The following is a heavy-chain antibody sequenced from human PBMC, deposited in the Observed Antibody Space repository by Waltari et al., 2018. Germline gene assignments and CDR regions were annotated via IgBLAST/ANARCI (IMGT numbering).Heavy chain of an antibody. CDR3: ARCASGATHYYYYYMDV. V-gene: IGHV1-69*05. CDR1: GGTFSSYA. J-gene: IGHJ6*03. CDR2: IIPIFGTA. Sequence: QVQLVQSGAEVKKPGSSVKVSCKASGGTFSSYAISWVRQAPGQGLEWMGGIIPIFGTANYAQKFQGRVTITTDESTSTAYMELSSLRSEDTAVYYCARCASGATHYYYYYMDVWGKGTTVTVSS. D-gene: IGHD1-26*01.